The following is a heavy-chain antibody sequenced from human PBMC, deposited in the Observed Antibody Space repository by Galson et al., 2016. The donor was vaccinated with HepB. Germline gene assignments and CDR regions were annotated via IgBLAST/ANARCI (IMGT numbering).Heavy chain of an antibody. CDR2: INEDENKK. J-gene: IGHJ4*02. CDR1: GFSFSTYW. CDR3: ATWRGYGYVIDY. Sequence: SLRLSCAASGFSFSTYWMTWVRQAPGKGLGWVANINEDENKKNYVDSVKGRFTISRDNAKKSLFLEMNSLRAEDTGVYYCATWRGYGYVIDYWGQGTLVTVSS. V-gene: IGHV3-7*02. D-gene: IGHD5-18*01.